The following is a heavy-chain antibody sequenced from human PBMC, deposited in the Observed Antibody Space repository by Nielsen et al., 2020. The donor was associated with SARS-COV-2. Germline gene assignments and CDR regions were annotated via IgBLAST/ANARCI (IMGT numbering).Heavy chain of an antibody. V-gene: IGHV3-30-3*01. D-gene: IGHD2-2*01. CDR3: ARGRTKEYCSSTSCYFHLGY. J-gene: IGHJ4*02. CDR2: ISYDGSDK. Sequence: WIRQPPGKGLEWVAVISYDGSDKYYADSVKGRFTISRDNSKNTQDLQMNGLRAEGTAVYYCARGRTKEYCSSTSCYFHLGYWGQGTLVTVSS.